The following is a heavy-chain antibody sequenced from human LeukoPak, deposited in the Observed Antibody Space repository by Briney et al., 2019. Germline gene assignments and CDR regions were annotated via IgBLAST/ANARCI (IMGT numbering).Heavy chain of an antibody. V-gene: IGHV1-69*10. CDR1: GGTFSSYA. J-gene: IGHJ3*02. CDR2: IIPILGIA. D-gene: IGHD5-24*01. Sequence: GASVKVSCKASGGTFSSYAISWVRQAPGQGLEWMGGIIPILGIANYAQKFQGRVTITADKSTSTAYMELSSLRSEDTAVYYCAKRGDAVAFDIWGQGTMVTVSS. CDR3: AKRGDAVAFDI.